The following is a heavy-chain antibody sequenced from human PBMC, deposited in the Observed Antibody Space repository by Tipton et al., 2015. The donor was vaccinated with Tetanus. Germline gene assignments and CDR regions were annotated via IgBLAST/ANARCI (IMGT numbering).Heavy chain of an antibody. CDR3: ARGPSYSGAWYHY. V-gene: IGHV4-59*01. Sequence: TLSLTCTISGDSMSPYYWGWLRQPPGKGLEWIGYIYYKGSTNYNPSLRIRVTISIDTSSNQFSLKLTSVTPADTAIYYCARGPSYSGAWYHYWGQGAMVTVSP. CDR1: GDSMSPYY. D-gene: IGHD6-19*01. CDR2: IYYKGST. J-gene: IGHJ4*02.